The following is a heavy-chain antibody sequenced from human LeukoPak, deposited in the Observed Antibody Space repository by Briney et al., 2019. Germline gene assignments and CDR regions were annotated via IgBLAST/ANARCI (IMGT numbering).Heavy chain of an antibody. V-gene: IGHV4-38-2*02. J-gene: IGHJ4*02. CDR2: IYHTGST. CDR1: GYSIGSPFY. D-gene: IGHD5-24*01. Sequence: SETLSLTCTVSGYSIGSPFYWGWIRQPPGKGLECIGNIYHTGSTYYNPSLQSRVTISVDTSKNQFSLKLSSVTAADTAVCYCARADGYNSVLDYWGQGTLVTVSS. CDR3: ARADGYNSVLDY.